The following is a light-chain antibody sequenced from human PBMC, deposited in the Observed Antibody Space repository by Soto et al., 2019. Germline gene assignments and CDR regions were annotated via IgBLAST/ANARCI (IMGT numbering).Light chain of an antibody. CDR3: QQYYSNPYT. J-gene: IGKJ2*01. V-gene: IGKV4-1*01. CDR2: WSS. CDR1: QSVLYSSNNNNS. Sequence: DIVMTQSPDSLAVSLGERATINCKSSQSVLYSSNNNNSLAWYQQKPGQPPKLLIYWSSTRESGVPDRFSGRGSWTDFTLTFSSLQAECVAGYSCQQYYSNPYTFGQRTKLDIK.